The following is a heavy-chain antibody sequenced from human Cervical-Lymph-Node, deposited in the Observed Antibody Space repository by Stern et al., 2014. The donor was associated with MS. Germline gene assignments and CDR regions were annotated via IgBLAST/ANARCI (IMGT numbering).Heavy chain of an antibody. D-gene: IGHD3-22*01. CDR2: ISPGDSKT. Sequence: VQLLESGAEVKKPGESVKISCKGSGYTFAFYWIPWVRQMPGKGLEWMGIISPGDSKTPYTPSFEGQVTFSADESISTAYLHWNSLKASDTAIYYCARLVNFNYFDPWGQGTLVTVSS. J-gene: IGHJ5*02. CDR1: GYTFAFYW. CDR3: ARLVNFNYFDP. V-gene: IGHV5-51*01.